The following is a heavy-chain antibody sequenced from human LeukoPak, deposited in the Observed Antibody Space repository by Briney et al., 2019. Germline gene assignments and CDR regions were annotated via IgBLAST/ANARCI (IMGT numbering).Heavy chain of an antibody. CDR3: ARGGDIVVVHNWFDP. Sequence: SETLSLTCTVSGDSISSSYWSWIRQPPGKGLEWIGYIYCTGSFYYNPSLKSRATTSIDMSKNQFSLKLSSVTAADTAVYYCARGGDIVVVHNWFDPWGQGTLVTVSS. D-gene: IGHD2-2*01. CDR1: GDSISSSY. V-gene: IGHV4-59*12. J-gene: IGHJ5*02. CDR2: IYCTGSF.